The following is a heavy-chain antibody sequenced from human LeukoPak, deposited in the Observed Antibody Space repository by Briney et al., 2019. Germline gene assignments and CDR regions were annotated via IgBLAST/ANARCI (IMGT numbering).Heavy chain of an antibody. CDR3: ARSSHCSGGSCYSLTGVGY. CDR1: GGSISTCY. CDR2: IYYSGST. Sequence: SETLSLTCTVSGGSISTCYWSWIRQPPGKGLEWIGYIYYSGSTNYNPSLKSRVTMLVDTSKNQFSLKLSSVTAADTAVYYCARSSHCSGGSCYSLTGVGYWGQGTLVTVSS. J-gene: IGHJ4*02. V-gene: IGHV4-59*01. D-gene: IGHD2-15*01.